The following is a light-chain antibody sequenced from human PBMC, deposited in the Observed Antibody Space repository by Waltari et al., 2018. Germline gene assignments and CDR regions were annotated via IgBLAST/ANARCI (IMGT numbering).Light chain of an antibody. CDR1: SSDVGSYNL. CDR2: EVS. Sequence: QSALTQPASVSGSPGQSITISCTGPSSDVGSYNLVSWYQQHPGKAPQLMIYEVSKRPSGVSNRFSGSKSGNTASLTISGLQAEDEADYYCCSYAGSSTLVFGGGTKLTVL. J-gene: IGLJ2*01. V-gene: IGLV2-23*02. CDR3: CSYAGSSTLV.